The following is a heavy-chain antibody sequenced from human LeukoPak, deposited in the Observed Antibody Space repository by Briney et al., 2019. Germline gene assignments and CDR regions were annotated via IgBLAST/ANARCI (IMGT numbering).Heavy chain of an antibody. V-gene: IGHV3-74*01. Sequence: PGGSLRLSCAASGFTFSSYWMHWVRQAQGKGLVWVSRINTDGSSTSYADSVKGRFTISRDNSENTLYLQMNSLRAEDTAVYYCAKDLREVVTATAIRGYYYYYGMDVWGQGTTVTVSS. CDR2: INTDGSST. CDR3: AKDLREVVTATAIRGYYYYYGMDV. D-gene: IGHD2-21*02. J-gene: IGHJ6*02. CDR1: GFTFSSYW.